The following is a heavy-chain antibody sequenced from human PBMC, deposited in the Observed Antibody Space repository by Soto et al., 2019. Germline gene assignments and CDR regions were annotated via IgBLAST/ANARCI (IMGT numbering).Heavy chain of an antibody. D-gene: IGHD4-17*01. CDR1: GGSISSSSYY. V-gene: IGHV4-39*01. CDR2: IYYSGST. Sequence: SETLSLTCTVSGGSISSSSYYWGWIRQPPGKGLEWIGSIYYSGSTYYNPSLKSRVTISVDTSKNQFSPKLSSVTAADTAGYYCARLNGDYGSYWGQGTLVTVSS. J-gene: IGHJ4*02. CDR3: ARLNGDYGSY.